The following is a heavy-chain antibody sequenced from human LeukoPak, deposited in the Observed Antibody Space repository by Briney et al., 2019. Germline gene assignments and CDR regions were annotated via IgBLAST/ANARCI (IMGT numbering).Heavy chain of an antibody. CDR1: GGTFSSYA. D-gene: IGHD5-12*01. CDR2: IIPIFGTA. CDR3: ARGYSGYDFDAFDI. Sequence: ASVKVSCKASGGTFSSYAISWVRQAPGQGLEWMGGIIPIFGTANYAQKFQGRVTITADKSTSTAYMELSSLRSEDTAVYYCARGYSGYDFDAFDIWGQGTMVTVSS. J-gene: IGHJ3*02. V-gene: IGHV1-69*06.